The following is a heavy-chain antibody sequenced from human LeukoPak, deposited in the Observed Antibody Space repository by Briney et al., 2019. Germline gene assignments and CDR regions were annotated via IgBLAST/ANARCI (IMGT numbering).Heavy chain of an antibody. V-gene: IGHV3-30*18. CDR3: GKESASSGWNWIDA. CDR2: ISFDGSVK. CDR1: GFTFSSYA. D-gene: IGHD6-19*01. J-gene: IGHJ5*02. Sequence: GKSLRLSCVGSGFTFSSYAMHWVRQAPGKGLEWVALISFDGSVKYFADSVTGRFTISRDNSMNTLYLQMSSLRLEDTAVYYYGKESASSGWNWIDAWGQGSLVTVSS.